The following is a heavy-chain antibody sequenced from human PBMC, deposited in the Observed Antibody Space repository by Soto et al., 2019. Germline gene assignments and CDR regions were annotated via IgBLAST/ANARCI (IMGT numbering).Heavy chain of an antibody. CDR2: ISGGGGST. CDR3: AQVGGPRLSDY. CDR1: GLRLSTYA. D-gene: IGHD3-16*01. J-gene: IGHJ4*02. V-gene: IGHV3-23*01. Sequence: ELQLLESGGGLVQPGGSLRLSCAASGLRLSTYAMTWVRQAPGKGLEWVSAISGGGGSTYYADSVQGRFTISRDTSKNTLYLQMSSLRVEDTAIYYCAQVGGPRLSDYGGQGTLVTVSS.